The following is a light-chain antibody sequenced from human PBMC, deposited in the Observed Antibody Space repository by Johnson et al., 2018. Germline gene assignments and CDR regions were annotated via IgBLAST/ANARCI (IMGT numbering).Light chain of an antibody. CDR3: GTWDSSLSAGNV. J-gene: IGLJ1*01. CDR1: SSNIGNNY. V-gene: IGLV1-51*02. Sequence: QSVLTQPPSVSAAPGQKVTISCSGSSSNIGNNYVSWYQQLPGTAPKLLIYENNKRPSEIPDRFSGSNSGTAATLGITGLQTGDEADYYCGTWDSSLSAGNVFGTGTKVTVL. CDR2: ENN.